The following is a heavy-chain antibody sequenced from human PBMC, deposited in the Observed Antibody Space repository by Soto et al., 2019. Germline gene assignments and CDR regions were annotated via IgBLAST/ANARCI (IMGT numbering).Heavy chain of an antibody. CDR2: IKSKAYGETT. D-gene: IGHD4-17*01. J-gene: IGHJ4*02. V-gene: IGHV3-15*01. CDR1: EFAFANAW. CDR3: TSLYYGH. Sequence: GGSLRLSCAASEFAFANAWTSWVRQAPGKGLEWVGRIKSKAYGETTDYAAPVKGRFTISRDESQNTLYLQMNSLKTEDTAVYYCTSLYYGHWGQGTLVTVSS.